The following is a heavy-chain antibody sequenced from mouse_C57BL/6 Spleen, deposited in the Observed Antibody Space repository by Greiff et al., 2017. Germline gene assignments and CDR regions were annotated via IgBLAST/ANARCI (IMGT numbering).Heavy chain of an antibody. V-gene: IGHV1-26*01. J-gene: IGHJ2*01. CDR2: INPNNGGT. D-gene: IGHD3-3*01. CDR1: GYTFTDYY. CDR3: EREGVQGLYFDY. Sequence: EVQLQQSGPELVKPGASVKISCKASGYTFTDYYMNWVKQSHGKSLEWIGDINPNNGGTSYNQKFKGKATLTVDKSSSTAYMELRSLTSEDSAVYYCEREGVQGLYFDYWGQGTTLTVSS.